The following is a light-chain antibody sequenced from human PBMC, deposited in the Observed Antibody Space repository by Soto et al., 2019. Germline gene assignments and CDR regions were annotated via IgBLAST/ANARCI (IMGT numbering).Light chain of an antibody. CDR1: SSDVGGYNY. CDR3: SSYTSSSTPCV. CDR2: EVS. J-gene: IGLJ1*01. V-gene: IGLV2-14*01. Sequence: QSMLTQSGSFSGSPGQSSTISCTGTSSDVGGYNYVSWYQQHPGKAPKLMIYEVSNRPSGVSNRFSGSKSGNKASLTISGLQAEDAADYYCSSYTSSSTPCVFGTGTKVTV.